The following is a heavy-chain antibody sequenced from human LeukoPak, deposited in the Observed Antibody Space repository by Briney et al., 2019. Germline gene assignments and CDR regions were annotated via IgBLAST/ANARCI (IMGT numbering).Heavy chain of an antibody. Sequence: GGSLRLSCEVSGFIFSYYGMNWVRQAPGKGLEWVSAISDSGDATYYADSVKGRFTISRDNSKSTLYLQMNNLRAEDPALYSCAKEPGHSQPFDYWGQGTLVTVSS. CDR2: ISDSGDAT. CDR3: AKEPGHSQPFDY. D-gene: IGHD4-23*01. CDR1: GFIFSYYG. J-gene: IGHJ4*02. V-gene: IGHV3-23*01.